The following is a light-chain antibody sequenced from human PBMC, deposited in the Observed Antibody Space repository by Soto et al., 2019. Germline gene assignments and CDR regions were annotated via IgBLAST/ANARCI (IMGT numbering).Light chain of an antibody. CDR1: QTISEW. V-gene: IGKV1-5*01. J-gene: IGKJ1*01. Sequence: DIQMTQSPSTLSASIGDRVIITCRASQTISEWLAWYQQKPGKAPKVLIYDASSLESGVPSRFSGSGSGTEFTLIISSLQPDDFGTYYCQQYNSSPWTFGQGTTVEIK. CDR2: DAS. CDR3: QQYNSSPWT.